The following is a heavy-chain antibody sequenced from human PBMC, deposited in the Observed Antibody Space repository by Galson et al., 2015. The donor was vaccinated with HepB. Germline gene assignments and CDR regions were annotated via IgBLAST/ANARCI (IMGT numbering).Heavy chain of an antibody. J-gene: IGHJ4*02. CDR2: ITSDYV. CDR1: GFTFSDYT. CDR3: AKRSAVQGTGGFYDS. Sequence: SLRLSCAASGFTFSDYTMSWVRQAPGKGLEWVSTITSDYVHYADSVRGRFTVSRDNSKNTLFLQLDSLRDDDTALYYCAKRSAVQGTGGFYDSWGQGTLVTVSS. V-gene: IGHV3-23*01. D-gene: IGHD7-27*01.